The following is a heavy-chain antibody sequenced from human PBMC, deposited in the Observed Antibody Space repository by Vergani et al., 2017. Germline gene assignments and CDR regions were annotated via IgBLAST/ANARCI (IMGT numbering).Heavy chain of an antibody. D-gene: IGHD6-25*01. CDR3: ARHDYSSGSGYNWFDP. Sequence: EVQLVPSGAEVKKPGESLRISCKGSGYSFTNYWISWVRQMPGKGLEWMGRIDPYDSYTNYNPSFKGHVSISADTSISTAYLQWSSLKASDTAMYYCARHDYSSGSGYNWFDPWGQGTLLTVSS. V-gene: IGHV5-10-1*03. J-gene: IGHJ5*02. CDR1: GYSFTNYW. CDR2: IDPYDSYT.